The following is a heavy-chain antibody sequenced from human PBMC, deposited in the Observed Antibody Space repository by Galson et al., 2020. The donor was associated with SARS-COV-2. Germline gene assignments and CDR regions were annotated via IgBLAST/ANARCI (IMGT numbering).Heavy chain of an antibody. CDR3: ARNSLSGEIWFDY. J-gene: IGHJ4*02. V-gene: IGHV3-66*02. D-gene: IGHD2-21*01. Sequence: GGSLRLSCAASGFTVSSNYMSWVRQAPGKGLEWVSVIYSGGSTYYADSVKGRFTISRDNSKNTLYLQMNSLRAEDTAVYYCARNSLSGEIWFDYWGQGTLVTVSS. CDR2: IYSGGST. CDR1: GFTVSSNY.